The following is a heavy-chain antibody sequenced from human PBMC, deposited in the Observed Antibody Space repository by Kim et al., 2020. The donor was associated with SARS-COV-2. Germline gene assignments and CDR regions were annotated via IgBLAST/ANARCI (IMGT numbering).Heavy chain of an antibody. V-gene: IGHV3-33*01. Sequence: GGSLRLSCTASGFTFTTYGMHWVRQPPGKGLEWVTVIWNHGNDTYYADSVKGRFTVSRDNSRNTLYLQMDSLRGEDTAVYYCARALYSGAWYVMDVWGQGTTVTVSS. CDR2: IWNHGNDT. CDR3: ARALYSGAWYVMDV. J-gene: IGHJ6*02. D-gene: IGHD6-19*01. CDR1: GFTFTTYG.